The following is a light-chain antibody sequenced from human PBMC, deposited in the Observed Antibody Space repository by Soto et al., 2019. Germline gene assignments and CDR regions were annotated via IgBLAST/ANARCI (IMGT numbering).Light chain of an antibody. Sequence: IVLTQSPATLPLSPGKRPTLSCRASQSIGLAIAWYQHKPGQAPRLLIFDASQRATGIPARFRGSGSGTDFTLSISSLEPEDFAVYYCQQRTDRPPWTFGQGTKV. CDR2: DAS. J-gene: IGKJ1*01. V-gene: IGKV3-11*01. CDR3: QQRTDRPPWT. CDR1: QSIGLA.